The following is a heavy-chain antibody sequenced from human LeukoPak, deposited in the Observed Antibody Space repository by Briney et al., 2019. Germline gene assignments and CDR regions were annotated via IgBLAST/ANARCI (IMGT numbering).Heavy chain of an antibody. CDR2: IYTSGST. Sequence: SETLSLTCTVSGGSTSSYYWSWIRQPAGKGLEWIGRIYTSGSTNYNPSLKSRVTMSVDTSKNQFSLKLTSVTAADTAVYYCARISSSNWYNERGAFDVWGQGTMVTVSS. V-gene: IGHV4-4*07. D-gene: IGHD6-13*01. J-gene: IGHJ3*01. CDR1: GGSTSSYY. CDR3: ARISSSNWYNERGAFDV.